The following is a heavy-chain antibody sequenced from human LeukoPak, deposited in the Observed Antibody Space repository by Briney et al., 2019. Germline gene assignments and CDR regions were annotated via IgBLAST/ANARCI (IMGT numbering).Heavy chain of an antibody. CDR2: ISWNSGTI. J-gene: IGHJ5*02. CDR3: IKDRSRTWYVAWFDA. D-gene: IGHD6-13*01. CDR1: GFTFDDYA. V-gene: IGHV3-9*01. Sequence: PGGSLRLSCAASGFTFDDYAMHWVRQAPGKGLEWVSGISWNSGTIGYADSVKGRFTISRDNTKNSLYLQMNSLRAEDTALYYCIKDRSRTWYVAWFDAWGQGTPVTVSS.